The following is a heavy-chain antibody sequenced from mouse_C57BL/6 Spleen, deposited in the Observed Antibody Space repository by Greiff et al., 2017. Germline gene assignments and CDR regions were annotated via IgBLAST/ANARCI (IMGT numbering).Heavy chain of an antibody. V-gene: IGHV1-52*01. CDR2: IDPSDSET. CDR3: ARGGYGSSYFDY. Sequence: VQLQQSGAELVRPGASVKLSCTASGFNIKDDYMHWVKQRPIQGLEWIGNIDPSDSETHYNQKFKDKATLTVDKSSSTAYMQLSSLTSEDSAVYYCARGGYGSSYFDYWGQGTTLTVSS. D-gene: IGHD1-1*01. CDR1: GFNIKDDY. J-gene: IGHJ2*01.